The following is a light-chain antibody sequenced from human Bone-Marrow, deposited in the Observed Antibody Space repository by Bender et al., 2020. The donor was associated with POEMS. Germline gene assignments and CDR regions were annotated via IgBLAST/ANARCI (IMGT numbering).Light chain of an antibody. Sequence: QSALTQPASVSGCPGQSITISCTGTSSDGGSYNLVSWYQQHPGKAPKLMIYEGSKRPSGVSNRFSGSKSGNTASLTISGLQAEDEADYYCCSYAGDWVFGGGTKLTVL. V-gene: IGLV2-23*01. CDR2: EGS. CDR1: SSDGGSYNL. CDR3: CSYAGDWV. J-gene: IGLJ3*02.